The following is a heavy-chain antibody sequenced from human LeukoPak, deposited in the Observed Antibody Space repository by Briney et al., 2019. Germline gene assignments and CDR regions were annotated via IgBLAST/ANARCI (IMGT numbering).Heavy chain of an antibody. J-gene: IGHJ4*02. CDR2: ISGSFGTA. D-gene: IGHD1-7*01. CDR1: GGTFSSYA. Sequence: SVKLSCKASGGTFSSYAMSWVRQAPGKGLEWMGGISGSFGTANYAEKLKGRVTITRDESTSTVYMEMSSLRSEDTAVYYCARAITGTTSYYFDYWGQGTLVTLPS. CDR3: ARAITGTTSYYFDY. V-gene: IGHV1-69*05.